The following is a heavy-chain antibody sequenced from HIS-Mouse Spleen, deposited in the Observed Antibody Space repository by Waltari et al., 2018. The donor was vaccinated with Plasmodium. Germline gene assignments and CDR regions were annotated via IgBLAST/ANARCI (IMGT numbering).Heavy chain of an antibody. CDR3: ARQLAYYDFWSGYSRGYYFDY. J-gene: IGHJ4*02. CDR1: GGSISSSSYY. Sequence: QLQLQESGPGLVKPSETLSLTCTVSGGSISSSSYYWGWIRQPPGKGLEWIGSIYYSGSTYYNPSLKSRVTIAVETSKNQFYLKLGAGTAADTGVYYCARQLAYYDFWSGYSRGYYFDYWGQGTLVTVSS. V-gene: IGHV4-39*01. CDR2: IYYSGST. D-gene: IGHD3-3*01.